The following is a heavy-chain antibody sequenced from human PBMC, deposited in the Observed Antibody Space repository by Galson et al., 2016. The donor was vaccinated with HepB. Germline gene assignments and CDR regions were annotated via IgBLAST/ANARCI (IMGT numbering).Heavy chain of an antibody. CDR1: GGIFSEFV. CDR3: VREGAGSLVGSAFDV. Sequence: SVKVSCRASGGIFSEFVFTWVRQAPGQGLEWVGGIIPSLGTRNYGQKFQGRVTLTADESTSTVHMQITSLRSDDTALYFRVREGAGSLVGSAFDVWGQGTLVTVS. CDR2: IIPSLGTR. J-gene: IGHJ3*01. V-gene: IGHV1-69*13. D-gene: IGHD2-15*01.